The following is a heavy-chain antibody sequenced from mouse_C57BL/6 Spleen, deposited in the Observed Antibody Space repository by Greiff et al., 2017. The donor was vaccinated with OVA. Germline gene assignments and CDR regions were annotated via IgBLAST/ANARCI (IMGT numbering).Heavy chain of an antibody. CDR1: GYSFTSYY. J-gene: IGHJ2*01. CDR3: ARGRVDY. V-gene: IGHV1-66*01. CDR2: IYPGSGNT. D-gene: IGHD3-3*01. Sequence: VQVVESGPELVKPGASVKISCKASGYSFTSYYIHWVKQRPGQGLEWIGWIYPGSGNTKYNEKFKGKATLTADTSSSTAYMQLSSLTSEDSAVYYCARGRVDYWGQGTTLTVSS.